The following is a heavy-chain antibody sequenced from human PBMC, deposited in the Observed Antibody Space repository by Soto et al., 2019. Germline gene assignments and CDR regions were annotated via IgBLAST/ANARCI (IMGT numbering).Heavy chain of an antibody. J-gene: IGHJ5*02. D-gene: IGHD2-15*01. Sequence: QVQLVQSGAEVKKPGASVKVSCKASGYTFTTHGIIWVRQAPGQGLEWMGWVSGDNGHTNYAQSLKGRVTMTTDTSTNTAYMELRSLRSDGTAVYYCARDVGYCRSGTCYREGFDPWGQGTLVTVSS. V-gene: IGHV1-18*01. CDR1: GYTFTTHG. CDR2: VSGDNGHT. CDR3: ARDVGYCRSGTCYREGFDP.